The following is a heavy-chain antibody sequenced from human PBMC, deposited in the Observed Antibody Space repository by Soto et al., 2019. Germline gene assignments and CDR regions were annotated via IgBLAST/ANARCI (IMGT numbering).Heavy chain of an antibody. V-gene: IGHV3-11*06. CDR1: EFTFSDYY. J-gene: IGHJ4*02. CDR3: ARDLPQYCSAGSCYPDS. CDR2: ISSSGSNT. Sequence: GGSLRLSCVASEFTFSDYYMSWIRQAPGKGLEWIAYISSSGSNTKYADSVKGRFTISRDNPNNTLYLQMNSLRPEDTAVYYCARDLPQYCSAGSCYPDSWGQGTLVTVSS. D-gene: IGHD2-15*01.